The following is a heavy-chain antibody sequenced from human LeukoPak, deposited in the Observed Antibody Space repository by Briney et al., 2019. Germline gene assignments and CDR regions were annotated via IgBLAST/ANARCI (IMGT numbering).Heavy chain of an antibody. Sequence: SETLSLTCAVSGGSISSSNWWSWVRQPPGKGLEWIGEIYHSGSTNYNPSLKSRVTISVDKSKNQFSLKLSSVTAADTAVYYCARVHSGYDFGNRKYYYFDYWGQGTLVTVSS. CDR3: ARVHSGYDFGNRKYYYFDY. J-gene: IGHJ4*02. D-gene: IGHD5-12*01. V-gene: IGHV4-4*02. CDR2: IYHSGST. CDR1: GGSISSSNW.